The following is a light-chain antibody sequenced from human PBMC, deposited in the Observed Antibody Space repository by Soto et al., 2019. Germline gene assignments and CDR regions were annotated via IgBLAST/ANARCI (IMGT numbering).Light chain of an antibody. CDR2: DAS. V-gene: IGKV3D-20*01. CDR3: QQYGSSPPIT. Sequence: EIVLTQSPATLSLSPGERATLSCGASQSVRSSYLAWYQQKPGLAPRLLIYDASSRATGIPDRFSGSGSGTAFTLTISRLEPADFAVYYCQQYGSSPPITFGQGTRLEIK. CDR1: QSVRSSY. J-gene: IGKJ5*01.